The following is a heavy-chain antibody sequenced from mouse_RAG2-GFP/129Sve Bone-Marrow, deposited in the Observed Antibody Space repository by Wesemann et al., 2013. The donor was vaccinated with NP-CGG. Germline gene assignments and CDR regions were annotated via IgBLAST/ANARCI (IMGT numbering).Heavy chain of an antibody. CDR3: ARRGDGYSWFAY. D-gene: IGHD2-3*01. J-gene: IGHJ3*01. V-gene: IGHV5-12*01. Sequence: CLEWVAYISNGGGSTYYPDTVKGRFTISRDNAKNTLYLQMSRLKSEDTAMYYCARRGDGYSWFAYWGQGTLVTVSA. CDR2: ISNGGGST.